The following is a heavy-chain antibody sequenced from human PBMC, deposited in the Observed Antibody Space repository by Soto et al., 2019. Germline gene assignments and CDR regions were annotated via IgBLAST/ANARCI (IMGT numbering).Heavy chain of an antibody. V-gene: IGHV1-69*02. Sequence: QVQLVQPEAEVKKPGSSVKVSCKASGGTFSSYTISWVRQAPGQGLEWMGRIIPILGIANYAQKFQGRVTITADKSTSTAYMELSSLRSEDTAVYYCARSTYQPLPRGRDWFDPWGQGTLVTVSS. CDR2: IIPILGIA. J-gene: IGHJ5*02. CDR1: GGTFSSYT. D-gene: IGHD2-2*01. CDR3: ARSTYQPLPRGRDWFDP.